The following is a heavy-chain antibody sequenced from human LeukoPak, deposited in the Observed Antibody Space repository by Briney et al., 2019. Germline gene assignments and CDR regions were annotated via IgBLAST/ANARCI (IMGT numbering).Heavy chain of an antibody. J-gene: IGHJ4*02. CDR2: INPNSGGT. Sequence: ASVKVSCKASGYTFTGYYMHWVRQAPGQGLEWMGWINPNSGGTNYAQKFQGRVTMTRDTSISTAYMELSRLRSDDTAVYYCARVVLYYDSSGYLGYRGQGTLVTVSS. CDR1: GYTFTGYY. CDR3: ARVVLYYDSSGYLGY. V-gene: IGHV1-2*02. D-gene: IGHD3-22*01.